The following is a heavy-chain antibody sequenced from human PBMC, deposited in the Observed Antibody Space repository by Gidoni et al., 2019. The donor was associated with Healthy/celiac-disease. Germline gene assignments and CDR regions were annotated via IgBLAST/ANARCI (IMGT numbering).Heavy chain of an antibody. J-gene: IGHJ1*01. CDR2: IWYDGSNK. CDR3: ARGIYGDYASSEYFQH. Sequence: QVQLVESGGGVVQPGRSLRLSCAASGFTFSSYGMHWVRQAPGKGLEWVAVIWYDGSNKYYADSVKGRFTISRDNSKNTLYLQMNSLRAEDTAVYYCARGIYGDYASSEYFQHWGQGTLVTVSS. D-gene: IGHD4-17*01. CDR1: GFTFSSYG. V-gene: IGHV3-33*01.